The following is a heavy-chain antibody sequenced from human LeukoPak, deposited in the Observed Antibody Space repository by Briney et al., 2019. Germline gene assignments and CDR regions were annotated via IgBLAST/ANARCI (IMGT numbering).Heavy chain of an antibody. CDR3: ARLSPQLPLDY. D-gene: IGHD2-2*01. CDR2: IYYSGST. Sequence: PSETLSLTCTVSGGSISSSSYYWGWIRQPPGKGLEWIGSIYYSGSTYDNPSLKSRVTISVDTSKNQFSLKLSSVTAADTAVYHCARLSPQLPLDYWGQGTLVTVSS. J-gene: IGHJ4*02. V-gene: IGHV4-39*01. CDR1: GGSISSSSYY.